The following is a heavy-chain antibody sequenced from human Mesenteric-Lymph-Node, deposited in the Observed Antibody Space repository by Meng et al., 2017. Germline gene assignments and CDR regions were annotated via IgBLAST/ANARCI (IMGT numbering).Heavy chain of an antibody. CDR2: IWYDGSNK. D-gene: IGHD6-13*01. CDR1: GFTFSNYW. Sequence: GESLKISCSASGFTFSNYWMTWVRQAPGKGLEWVAVIWYDGSNKYYADSVKGRFTISRDNSKNTLYLQMNSLRAEDTAVYYYARVEGGSSWYYYYGMDVWGQGTTVTVSS. CDR3: ARVEGGSSWYYYYGMDV. V-gene: IGHV3-33*08. J-gene: IGHJ6*02.